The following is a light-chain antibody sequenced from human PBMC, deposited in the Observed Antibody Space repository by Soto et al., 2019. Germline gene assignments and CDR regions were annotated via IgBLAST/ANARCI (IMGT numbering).Light chain of an antibody. CDR3: SSYTSSSTDVV. Sequence: QSALTQPASVSGSPGQSMTISCTGTSSDVGGYNYVSWYQQHPGKAPKLIIYDVSNRPSGVSNRFSGSKSGYTASLTISGLQAEDEADYYCSSYTSSSTDVVFGGGTKLTVL. V-gene: IGLV2-14*01. CDR2: DVS. J-gene: IGLJ2*01. CDR1: SSDVGGYNY.